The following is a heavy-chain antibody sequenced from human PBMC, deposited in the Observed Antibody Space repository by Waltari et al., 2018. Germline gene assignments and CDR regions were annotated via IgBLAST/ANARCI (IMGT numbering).Heavy chain of an antibody. CDR1: GGSFSGYY. D-gene: IGHD5-18*01. V-gene: IGHV4-34*01. CDR2: INHSGST. J-gene: IGHJ5*02. Sequence: QVQLQQLGAGLLKPSETLSLTCAVYGGSFSGYYWSWIRQPPGKGLEWIGEINHSGSTNYNPSLNSRVTISVDTSKNHVSLKLSSVTAADTAVYYCARAALVDTAMPQQDLGWFDPWGQGTLVIVSS. CDR3: ARAALVDTAMPQQDLGWFDP.